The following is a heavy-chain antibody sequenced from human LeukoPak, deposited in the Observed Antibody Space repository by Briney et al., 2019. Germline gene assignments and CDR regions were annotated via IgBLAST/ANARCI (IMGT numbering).Heavy chain of an antibody. D-gene: IGHD2-21*02. CDR1: RFSLSTSGMR. Sequence: SGPTLVNPTQTLTLTCTFSRFSLSTSGMRVSWIRQPPGKALEWLARIDWDDDKFYSTSLKTRLTISKDTSKNQVVLTMTNMDPVDTATYYCARTPYCGGDCYVDYWGQGTLVTVSS. CDR2: IDWDDDK. J-gene: IGHJ4*02. V-gene: IGHV2-70*04. CDR3: ARTPYCGGDCYVDY.